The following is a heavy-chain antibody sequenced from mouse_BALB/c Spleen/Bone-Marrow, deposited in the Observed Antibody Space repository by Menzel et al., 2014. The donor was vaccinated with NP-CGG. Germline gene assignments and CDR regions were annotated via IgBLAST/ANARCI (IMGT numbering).Heavy chain of an antibody. CDR3: ARVRDYRYDGAFDY. CDR2: IYPGDGDT. D-gene: IGHD2-14*01. CDR1: GYAFSSYW. V-gene: IGHV1-80*01. J-gene: IGHJ2*01. Sequence: VQLQESGAELVRPGSSVKISCKASGYAFSSYWMNWVKQRPGQGLEWIGQIYPGDGDTNYNGKFKGKATLTADKSSSTAYMQLSSLTSEDSAVYFCARVRDYRYDGAFDYWGLGTPLTVAS.